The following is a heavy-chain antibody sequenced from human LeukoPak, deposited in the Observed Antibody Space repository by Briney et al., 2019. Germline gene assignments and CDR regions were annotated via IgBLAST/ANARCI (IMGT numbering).Heavy chain of an antibody. Sequence: SETLSLTCTVSGGSISSYYWSWIRQPPGKGREWIGYIYYSGITNYNPSLKSRVTISVDTSKNQFSLKLSSVTAADTAVYYCARSPVAPHDAFDIWGQGTMVTVSS. D-gene: IGHD4-23*01. CDR2: IYYSGIT. CDR1: GGSISSYY. V-gene: IGHV4-59*01. CDR3: ARSPVAPHDAFDI. J-gene: IGHJ3*02.